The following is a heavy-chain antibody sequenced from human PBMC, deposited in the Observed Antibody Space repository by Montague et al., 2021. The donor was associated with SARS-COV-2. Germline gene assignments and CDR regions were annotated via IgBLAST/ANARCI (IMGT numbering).Heavy chain of an antibody. CDR1: GFNFSDYP. V-gene: IGHV3-11*05. Sequence: SLRLSCAASGFNFSDYPMTWIRQAPVKGLEWVSHISSSSGYTKYADSVKGRFTISRDNAKNSLYLQMNSLRAEDTAVYYCVRAFSSSWSFPNWGQGTLVTVSS. D-gene: IGHD6-13*01. J-gene: IGHJ4*02. CDR3: VRAFSSSWSFPN. CDR2: ISSSSGYT.